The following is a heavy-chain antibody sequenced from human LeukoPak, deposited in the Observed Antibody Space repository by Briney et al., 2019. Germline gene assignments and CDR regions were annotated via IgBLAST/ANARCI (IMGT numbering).Heavy chain of an antibody. Sequence: ASVKVSCKASGGTFSSYAISWVRQAPGQGLEWMGWISAYNGNTVSAQKVKGRVTMATDTSTSTAYMELRSLKSDDTAVYYCARASYCSDGSCYSDYWGQGTLVTVSS. CDR1: GGTFSSYA. CDR3: ARASYCSDGSCYSDY. J-gene: IGHJ4*02. V-gene: IGHV1-18*01. D-gene: IGHD2-15*01. CDR2: ISAYNGNT.